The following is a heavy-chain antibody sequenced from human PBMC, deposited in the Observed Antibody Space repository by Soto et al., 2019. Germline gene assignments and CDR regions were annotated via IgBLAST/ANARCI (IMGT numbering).Heavy chain of an antibody. D-gene: IGHD3-10*01. CDR2: ISYDGSNK. CDR3: ASGGRIWFGELGTY. Sequence: QVQLVESGGGVVQPGRSLRLSCAASGFTFSSYAMHWVRQAPGKGLEWVAVISYDGSNKYYADSVKGRFTISRDNSKNTLYLQMNSLRAEDTAVYYCASGGRIWFGELGTYWGQGTLVTVSS. V-gene: IGHV3-30-3*01. CDR1: GFTFSSYA. J-gene: IGHJ4*02.